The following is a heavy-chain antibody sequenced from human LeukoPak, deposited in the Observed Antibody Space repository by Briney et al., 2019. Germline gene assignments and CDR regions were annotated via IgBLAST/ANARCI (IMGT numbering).Heavy chain of an antibody. D-gene: IGHD2-2*01. CDR1: GGSFSGYY. J-gene: IGHJ5*02. V-gene: IGHV4-34*01. CDR2: INHSGST. Sequence: KPSETLSLTCAVYGGSFSGYYWSWIRQPPGKGLEWIGEINHSGSTNYSPSLKSRVTISVDTSKNQFSLKLSSVTAADTAVYYCARHKYCSSTSCSGWFDPWGQGTLVTVSS. CDR3: ARHKYCSSTSCSGWFDP.